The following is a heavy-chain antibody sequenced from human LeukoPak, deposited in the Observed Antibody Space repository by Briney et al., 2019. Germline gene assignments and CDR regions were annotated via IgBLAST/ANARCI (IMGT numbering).Heavy chain of an antibody. V-gene: IGHV3-30-3*01. CDR1: AITFSTYA. CDR3: AKDAYSSSWYYFDY. J-gene: IGHJ4*02. Sequence: GRSLRLSCAASAITFSTYAMHWVRQAPGKGLEWVAVISYDGSNKYYADSVKGRFTISRDNSKNTLYLQMNSLRAEDTALYYCAKDAYSSSWYYFDYWGQGTLVTVSS. CDR2: ISYDGSNK. D-gene: IGHD6-13*01.